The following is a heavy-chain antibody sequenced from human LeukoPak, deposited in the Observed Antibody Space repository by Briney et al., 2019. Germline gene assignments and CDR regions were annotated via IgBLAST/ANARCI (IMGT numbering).Heavy chain of an antibody. D-gene: IGHD5-12*01. J-gene: IGHJ3*02. CDR2: VYHSGST. Sequence: PSETLSLTCTVSGGSISSDGYYWSWIRQPPGKGLEWIGYVYHSGSTYYNPSLESRVTISIDRSKNQFSLKLTSVTAADTAVYYCASGDIVATSDAFDIWGQGTIVTVSS. V-gene: IGHV4-30-2*01. CDR3: ASGDIVATSDAFDI. CDR1: GGSISSDGYY.